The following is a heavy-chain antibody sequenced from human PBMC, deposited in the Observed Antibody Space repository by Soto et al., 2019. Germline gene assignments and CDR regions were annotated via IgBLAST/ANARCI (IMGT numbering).Heavy chain of an antibody. J-gene: IGHJ4*02. CDR1: GGSISSGDYY. Sequence: SETLSLTCTVSGGSISSGDYYWSWIRQPPGKGLEWIGYIYYSGSTYYNPSLKSRVTISVDTSKNQFSLKLSSVTAADTAVYYCARYYDSSGYYDNWGQGTLVTAPQ. D-gene: IGHD3-22*01. CDR2: IYYSGST. CDR3: ARYYDSSGYYDN. V-gene: IGHV4-30-4*01.